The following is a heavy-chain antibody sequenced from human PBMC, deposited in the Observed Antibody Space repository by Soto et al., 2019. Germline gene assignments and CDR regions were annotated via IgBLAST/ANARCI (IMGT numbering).Heavy chain of an antibody. D-gene: IGHD3-9*01. V-gene: IGHV1-18*01. CDR2: ISAYNGNT. CDR1: GYTFASFG. Sequence: ASGKVSCKASGYTFASFGISWMRQEPGQGLEWMGWISAYNGNTNYAQKLQGRVTMTTDTSTSTAYMELRSLRSDDTAVYYCARWDFDRSKGSWFDPLRQGTLVTSPQ. CDR3: ARWDFDRSKGSWFDP. J-gene: IGHJ5*02.